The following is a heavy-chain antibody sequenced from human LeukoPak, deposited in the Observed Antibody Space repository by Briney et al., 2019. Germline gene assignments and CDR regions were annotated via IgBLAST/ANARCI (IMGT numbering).Heavy chain of an antibody. CDR2: IYYSGST. CDR3: ARARRNQLGAFAI. CDR1: GGSISGYY. D-gene: IGHD1-14*01. Sequence: PPGTLSPARTVSGGSISGYYWSWIRQPPGRGLEWIGYIYYSGSTNYKPSLKSRVTISVDTSKNQFSLKLSSVTAADTAVYYCARARRNQLGAFAIWGQGTLVTVSS. J-gene: IGHJ3*02. V-gene: IGHV4-59*01.